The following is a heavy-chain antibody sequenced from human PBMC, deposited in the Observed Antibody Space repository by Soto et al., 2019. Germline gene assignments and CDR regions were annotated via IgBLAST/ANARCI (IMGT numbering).Heavy chain of an antibody. CDR2: IYKSATT. V-gene: IGHV4-30-4*01. D-gene: IGHD1-20*01. J-gene: IGHJ5*01. CDR3: ARGRYCITARCFPNWFDS. CDR1: GDSVSTVDYF. Sequence: PXATLSLTCSVSGDSVSTVDYFWAWIRQPPGQALEYIGYIYKSATTYYNPSFEGRVAISLDTSKSHFSLNVTSVTAADTAVYFCARGRYCITARCFPNWFDSCGQGTLVTVSS.